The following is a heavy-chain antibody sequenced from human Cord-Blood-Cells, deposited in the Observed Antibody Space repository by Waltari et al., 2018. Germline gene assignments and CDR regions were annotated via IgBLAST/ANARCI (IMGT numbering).Heavy chain of an antibody. J-gene: IGHJ4*02. CDR2: IHPNSGGT. V-gene: IGHV1-2*02. Sequence: QVQLVQSGAEVKKPGASVKVSCKASGYTFTGYYMHWVRQAPGQGLEWMGWIHPNSGGTNYAQKFQGRVTMTRDTSISTAYMELSRLRSDDTAVYYCAREESIAAAGVYYFDYWGQGTLVTVSS. CDR1: GYTFTGYY. CDR3: AREESIAAAGVYYFDY. D-gene: IGHD6-13*01.